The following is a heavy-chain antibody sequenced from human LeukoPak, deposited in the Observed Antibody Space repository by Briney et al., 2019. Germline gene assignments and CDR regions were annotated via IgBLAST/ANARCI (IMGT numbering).Heavy chain of an antibody. D-gene: IGHD3-16*01. CDR3: ARDDYGSIDY. J-gene: IGHJ4*02. CDR1: GFTFGSFA. Sequence: GGSLRLSCAASGFTFGSFAMHWVRQAPGKGLECVTLISSDAGIKHYSDSVRGRFTISRDNSKNTLYLHMTSLRAEDTAVYFCARDDYGSIDYWGQGTLVTVSS. V-gene: IGHV3-30-3*01. CDR2: ISSDAGIK.